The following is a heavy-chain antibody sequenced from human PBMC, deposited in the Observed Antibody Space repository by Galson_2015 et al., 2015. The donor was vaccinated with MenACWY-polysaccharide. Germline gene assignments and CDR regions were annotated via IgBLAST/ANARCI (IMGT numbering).Heavy chain of an antibody. CDR1: GFTFSNYA. V-gene: IGHV3-23*01. CDR3: AKSMGITIFRFDP. D-gene: IGHD3-3*01. J-gene: IGHJ5*02. CDR2: ITGGGGST. Sequence: LRLSCAASGFTFSNYAMSWVRQAPGKGLEWVSSITGGGGSTYYADSVKGRFTISRDNSKNTLYLQMNSLRAEDTAVYYCAKSMGITIFRFDPWGQGILVTVSS.